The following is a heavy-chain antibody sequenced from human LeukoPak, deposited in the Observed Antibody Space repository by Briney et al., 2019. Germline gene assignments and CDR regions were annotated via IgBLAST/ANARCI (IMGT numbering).Heavy chain of an antibody. CDR1: GFAFSDYY. CDR3: AKGPGKLVVVVSTFDY. CDR2: ISSSSSYT. V-gene: IGHV3-11*03. Sequence: GGSLRLSCAASGFAFSDYYMNWIRQAPGKGLEWVSYISSSSSYTNYADSVKGRFTISRDNSKNTLYLQMNSLRAADTAIYYCAKGPGKLVVVVSTFDYWGQGTLVTVSA. J-gene: IGHJ4*02. D-gene: IGHD2-21*01.